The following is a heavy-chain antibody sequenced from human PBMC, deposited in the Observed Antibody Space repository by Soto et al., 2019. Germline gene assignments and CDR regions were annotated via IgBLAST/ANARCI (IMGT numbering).Heavy chain of an antibody. J-gene: IGHJ6*03. V-gene: IGHV3-48*01. CDR1: GFILSDCA. CDR3: ARDLSWGSNWYYYMDV. Sequence: EVQLVESGGGLVQPGGSLRLSCATSGFILSDCAMNWVRQAPGKGLEWVSYISSSSSVIDYADSLKGRFTVSRDNARNSLYLQMHSLRAEDTAVYYCARDLSWGSNWYYYMDVWGKGTTVTVSS. CDR2: ISSSSSVI. D-gene: IGHD7-27*01.